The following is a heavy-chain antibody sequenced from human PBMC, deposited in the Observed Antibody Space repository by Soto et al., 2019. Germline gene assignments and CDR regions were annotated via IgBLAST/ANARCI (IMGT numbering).Heavy chain of an antibody. J-gene: IGHJ4*02. V-gene: IGHV1-3*01. Sequence: ASVKVSCKASGYTFTSYAMHWVRKAPGQRLEWMGWINAGNGNTKYSQKFQGRVTITRDTSASTAYMELSSLRSEDTAVYYCARAGDGYSSSWYWFDYWGQGTLVTVSS. CDR1: GYTFTSYA. D-gene: IGHD6-13*01. CDR3: ARAGDGYSSSWYWFDY. CDR2: INAGNGNT.